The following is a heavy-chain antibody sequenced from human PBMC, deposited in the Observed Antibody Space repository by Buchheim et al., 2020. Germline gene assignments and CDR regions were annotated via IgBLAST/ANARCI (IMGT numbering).Heavy chain of an antibody. CDR1: GFTFSSYW. CDR3: ARGDFTPSGYYLKYYYYYGMDV. V-gene: IGHV3-74*01. Sequence: EVQLVESGGGLVQPGGSLRLSCAASGFTFSSYWMHWVRQAPGKGLVWVSRINSDGSSTSYADSVKGRFTISRDNAKNPLYLPMNSLRAEDTAVYYCARGDFTPSGYYLKYYYYYGMDVWGQGTT. D-gene: IGHD3-22*01. CDR2: INSDGSST. J-gene: IGHJ6*02.